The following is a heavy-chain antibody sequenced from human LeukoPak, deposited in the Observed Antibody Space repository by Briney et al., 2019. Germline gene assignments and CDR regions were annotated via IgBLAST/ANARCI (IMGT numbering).Heavy chain of an antibody. Sequence: SETLSLTCTVSGGSISSYYWSWIRQPPGKGLEWIGYIYYSGSTYYNPSLKSRVTISADTSTNHFSLKLTSVTAADTAVYYCGRHVQAPSFDPWGQGTLVTVSS. CDR1: GGSISSYY. CDR2: IYYSGST. V-gene: IGHV4-59*08. J-gene: IGHJ5*02. D-gene: IGHD1-1*01. CDR3: GRHVQAPSFDP.